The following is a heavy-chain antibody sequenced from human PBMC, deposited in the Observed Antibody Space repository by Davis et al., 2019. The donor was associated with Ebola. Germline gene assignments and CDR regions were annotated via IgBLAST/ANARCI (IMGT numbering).Heavy chain of an antibody. CDR2: IRNKAYGGTT. V-gene: IGHV3-49*03. D-gene: IGHD1-26*01. Sequence: GGSLRLSCTASGFTFGDYAMSWFRQAPGKGLEWVGFIRNKAYGGTTEYAASVKGRFTISRDDSGNIAYLQMNSLKIEDTAVYYWARESGGGIDYWGQGTLGTGSS. J-gene: IGHJ4*02. CDR1: GFTFGDYA. CDR3: ARESGGGIDY.